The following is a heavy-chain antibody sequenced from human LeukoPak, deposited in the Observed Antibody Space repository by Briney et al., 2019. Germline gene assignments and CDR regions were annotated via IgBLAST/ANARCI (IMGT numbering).Heavy chain of an antibody. V-gene: IGHV3-30*02. CDR2: IRYDGSNK. CDR3: AKDLQPYSGSYSDY. J-gene: IGHJ4*02. D-gene: IGHD1-26*01. CDR1: GFTFSSYA. Sequence: QPGGSLRLSCAASGFTFSSYAMSWVRQAPGKGLEWVAFIRYDGSNKYYADSVKGRFTISRDNSKNTLYLQMNSLRVEDTAVYYCAKDLQPYSGSYSDYWGQGTLVTVSS.